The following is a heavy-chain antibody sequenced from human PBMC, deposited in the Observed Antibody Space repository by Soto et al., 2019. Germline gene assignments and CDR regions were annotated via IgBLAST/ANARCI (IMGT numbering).Heavy chain of an antibody. D-gene: IGHD2-15*01. CDR3: ARETVGYFQH. Sequence: QVQLVQSGAEVKKPGASVKVSCKASGYTFTSYDINWVRQATGQGLEWMGWMNSNSGNTGYAQKCEGRVSMTRNTSVSTAYMELGSLRSEDTAVYYCARETVGYFQHWGQGTLVTVSS. V-gene: IGHV1-8*01. J-gene: IGHJ1*01. CDR2: MNSNSGNT. CDR1: GYTFTSYD.